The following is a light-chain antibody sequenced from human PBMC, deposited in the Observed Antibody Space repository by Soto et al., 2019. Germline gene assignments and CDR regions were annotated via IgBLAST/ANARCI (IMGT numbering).Light chain of an antibody. CDR3: QQYFSAPFT. CDR2: WSS. Sequence: DTVMTQSPDSLAVSLGERATINCKSSRTLLNSSNNRNYVAWYQQKPGQPPKLLIYWSSTRESGVPDRFSGSGSGTEFTLTINSLQTVDVAVYYCQQYFSAPFTFGQGTKLEIK. V-gene: IGKV4-1*01. J-gene: IGKJ2*01. CDR1: RTLLNSSNNRNY.